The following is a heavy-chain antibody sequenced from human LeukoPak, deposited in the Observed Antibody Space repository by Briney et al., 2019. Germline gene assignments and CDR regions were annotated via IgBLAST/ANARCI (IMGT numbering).Heavy chain of an antibody. CDR2: INHNGNVN. CDR1: GFIFTNAW. V-gene: IGHV3-7*03. J-gene: IGHJ6*02. CDR3: ARGGGLDV. Sequence: GGSLRLSCAASGFIFTNAWMNWARQAPGKGLEWVASINHNGNVNYYVDSVKGRFTISRDNAKNSLYLQMSNLRAEDTAVYFCARGGGLDVWGQGATVTVSS. D-gene: IGHD3-16*01.